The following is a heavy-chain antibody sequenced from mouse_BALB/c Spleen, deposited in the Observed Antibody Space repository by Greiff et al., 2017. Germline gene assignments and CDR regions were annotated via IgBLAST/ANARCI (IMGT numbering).Heavy chain of an antibody. D-gene: IGHD1-1*01. CDR3: ARPRFIPGWFAY. J-gene: IGHJ3*01. V-gene: IGHV3-6*02. CDR2: ISYDGSN. Sequence: EVQLQESGPGLVKPSQSLSLTCSVTGYSITSGYYWNWIRQFPGNKLEWMGYISYDGSNNYNPSLKNRISITRDTSKNQFFLKLNSVTTEDTATYYCARPRFIPGWFAYWGQGTLVTVSA. CDR1: GYSITSGYY.